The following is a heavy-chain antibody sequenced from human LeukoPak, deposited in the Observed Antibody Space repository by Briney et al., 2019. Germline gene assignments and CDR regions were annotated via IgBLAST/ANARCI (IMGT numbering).Heavy chain of an antibody. Sequence: SETLSLTCTVSGGSISGSSYYWGWIRQPPGKGLEWIGNIYYSGSTYYNPSLKSRVTISVDTSKNQFSLKLNSVTAADTAVYYCAKKDYYYMDVWGKGTTVTVSS. CDR3: AKKDYYYMDV. CDR1: GGSISGSSYY. V-gene: IGHV4-39*07. J-gene: IGHJ6*03. CDR2: IYYSGST.